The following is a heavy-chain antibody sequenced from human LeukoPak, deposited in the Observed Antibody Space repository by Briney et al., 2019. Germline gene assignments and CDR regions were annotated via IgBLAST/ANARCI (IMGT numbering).Heavy chain of an antibody. CDR3: ASGPGYDFWSGSSPYWFDP. CDR1: GFTFSSYS. D-gene: IGHD3-3*01. J-gene: IGHJ5*02. V-gene: IGHV3-21*01. CDR2: ISSSSSYI. Sequence: GGSLRLSCAASGFTFSSYSMNWVRQAPGKGLEWVSSISSSSSYIYYADSVKGRFTISRDNAKNSLYLQMNSLRAEDMAVYYCASGPGYDFWSGSSPYWFDPWGQGTLVTVSS.